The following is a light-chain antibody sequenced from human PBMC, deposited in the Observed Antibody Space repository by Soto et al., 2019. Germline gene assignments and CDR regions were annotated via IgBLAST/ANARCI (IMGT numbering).Light chain of an antibody. CDR2: DDS. J-gene: IGLJ3*02. V-gene: IGLV3-21*02. Sequence: SYVLSQPPSVSVPPGQTARIPCGGDNIGTESVHWYFQKPDQAPVLVVYDDSDRPSGIPERFSGSNSGNMATLTITRVEAGDEADYFCQVWDSSRDHPGWVFGGGTKLTVL. CDR3: QVWDSSRDHPGWV. CDR1: NIGTES.